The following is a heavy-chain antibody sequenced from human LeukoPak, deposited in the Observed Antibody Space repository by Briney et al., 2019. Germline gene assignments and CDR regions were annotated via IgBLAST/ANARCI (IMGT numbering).Heavy chain of an antibody. CDR1: GFTFSSYS. CDR2: ISSSSSYI. V-gene: IGHV3-21*01. CDR3: ARGFSGHGLFDY. J-gene: IGHJ4*02. D-gene: IGHD5-12*01. Sequence: GGSLRLSCAASGFTFSSYSMNWVHQAPGKGLEWVSSISSSSSYIYYADSVKGRFTISRDNAKNSLYLQMNSLRAEDTAVYYCARGFSGHGLFDYWGQGTLVTVSS.